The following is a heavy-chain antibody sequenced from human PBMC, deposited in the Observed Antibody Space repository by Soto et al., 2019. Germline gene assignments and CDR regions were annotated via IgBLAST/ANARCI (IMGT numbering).Heavy chain of an antibody. V-gene: IGHV4-39*01. CDR3: ARGFGDRHYYYYYMDV. D-gene: IGHD4-17*01. Sequence: SETLSLTCSVSGASISSSDYYWGWIRQPPGKGLEWIGSIYYSGSTYYNPSLKSRVTISVDTSKNQFSLKVTSVTAADTAVYFCARGFGDRHYYYYYMDVWGKGTTVTVSS. CDR1: GASISSSDYY. J-gene: IGHJ6*03. CDR2: IYYSGST.